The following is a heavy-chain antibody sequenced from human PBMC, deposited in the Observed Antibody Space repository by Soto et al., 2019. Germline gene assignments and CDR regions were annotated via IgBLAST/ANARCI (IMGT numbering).Heavy chain of an antibody. J-gene: IGHJ4*02. Sequence: SVGSLRLSCAASGFTFSSYAMSWVRQAPGKGLEWVSAISGSGGSTYYADSVKGRFTISRDNSKNTLYLQMNSLRAEDTAVYYCAKEKKDDFWSGYSLDYWGQGTLVTVSS. CDR1: GFTFSSYA. CDR3: AKEKKDDFWSGYSLDY. D-gene: IGHD3-3*01. V-gene: IGHV3-23*01. CDR2: ISGSGGST.